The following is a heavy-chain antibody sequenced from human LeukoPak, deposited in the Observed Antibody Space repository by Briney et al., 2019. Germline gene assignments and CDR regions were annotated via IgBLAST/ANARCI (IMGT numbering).Heavy chain of an antibody. Sequence: GGSLRLSCAASGFTFSSYGMHWVRLAPGKGLEWVAVIWYDGSNKYYADSVKGRFTISRDNSKNTLYLQMNSLRAEDTAVYYCARDLTAAAENFDYRGQGTLVTVSS. V-gene: IGHV3-33*01. CDR3: ARDLTAAAENFDY. D-gene: IGHD6-13*01. J-gene: IGHJ4*02. CDR2: IWYDGSNK. CDR1: GFTFSSYG.